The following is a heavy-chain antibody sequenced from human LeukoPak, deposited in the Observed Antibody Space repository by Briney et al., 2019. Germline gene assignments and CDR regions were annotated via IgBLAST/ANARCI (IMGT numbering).Heavy chain of an antibody. D-gene: IGHD6-13*01. CDR3: ARQIASAGTAGFDF. CDR1: GGSISSYY. Sequence: SESLSLTCTVSGGSISSYYWSWIRQPAGKGLEWIGRIYSTGSTNYNPSLKSRVTMSVDTSKNQFSLRLRSVTAVDTAVYYCARQIASAGTAGFDFWGQGALVTVSS. V-gene: IGHV4-4*07. CDR2: IYSTGST. J-gene: IGHJ4*02.